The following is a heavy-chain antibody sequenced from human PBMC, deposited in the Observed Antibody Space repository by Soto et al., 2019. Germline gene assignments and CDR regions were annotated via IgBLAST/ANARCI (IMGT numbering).Heavy chain of an antibody. J-gene: IGHJ6*03. CDR1: GYSISSSNW. CDR3: ARTAPIIAARPFGPERGYYYYMDV. Sequence: PSETLSLTCAVSGYSISSSNWWGWIRQPPGKGLEWIGYIYYSGSTYYNPSLKSRVTMSVDTSKNQFSLKLSSVTAVDTAVYYCARTAPIIAARPFGPERGYYYYMDVWGQGTTVTVSS. D-gene: IGHD6-6*01. V-gene: IGHV4-28*01. CDR2: IYYSGST.